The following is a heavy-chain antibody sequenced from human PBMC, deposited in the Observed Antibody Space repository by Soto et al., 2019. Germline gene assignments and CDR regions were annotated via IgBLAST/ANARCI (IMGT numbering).Heavy chain of an antibody. CDR2: VHDTGKT. Sequence: QLQLQESGPGLVKPSETLSLTFAVSGGSVSSGGNYWGWIRQSPGKGLEWIGSVHDTGKTHYNPSLTSRVTISVDTSKNQFSLNVNSVTAADTAVYYCARGLSSPSAAGVWGQGTLITVSS. J-gene: IGHJ4*02. CDR1: GGSVSSGGNY. CDR3: ARGLSSPSAAGV. V-gene: IGHV4-39*01. D-gene: IGHD6-6*01.